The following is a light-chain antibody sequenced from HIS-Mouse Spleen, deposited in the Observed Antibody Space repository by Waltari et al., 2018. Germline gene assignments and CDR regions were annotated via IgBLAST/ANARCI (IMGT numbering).Light chain of an antibody. V-gene: IGKV4-1*01. CDR2: WAS. CDR1: QSVLYSSNNKNY. Sequence: DIVMTQSPDSLAVSLGERATINGKSSQSVLYSSNNKNYLAWYQQKPGQPPKLLIYWASTRESGVPDRCSGSGSGTDFTLTMCSLQAEDVAVYYCQQYYSTLTFGGGTKVEIK. J-gene: IGKJ4*01. CDR3: QQYYSTLT.